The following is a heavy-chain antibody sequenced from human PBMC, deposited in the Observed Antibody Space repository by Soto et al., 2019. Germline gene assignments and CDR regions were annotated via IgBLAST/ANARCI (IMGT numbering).Heavy chain of an antibody. D-gene: IGHD1-7*01. J-gene: IGHJ3*02. Sequence: ASVKVSCKASGYTFTSYGISWVRQAPGQGLEWMGWISAYNGNTNYAQKLQGRVTMTTDTSTSTAYMELRSLRSADTAVYYCAKGNSWSPALVLDIWGQGTMVTVSS. V-gene: IGHV1-18*01. CDR2: ISAYNGNT. CDR1: GYTFTSYG. CDR3: AKGNSWSPALVLDI.